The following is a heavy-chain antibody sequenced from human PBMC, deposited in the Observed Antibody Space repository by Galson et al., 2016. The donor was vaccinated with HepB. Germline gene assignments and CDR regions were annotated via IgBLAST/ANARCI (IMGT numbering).Heavy chain of an antibody. CDR2: IYYSGGT. V-gene: IGHV4-59*12. D-gene: IGHD5-18*01. J-gene: IGHJ4*02. CDR1: GGSITTYY. CDR3: ARDSPTAKMDY. Sequence: ETLSLTCTVFGGSITTYYWSWIRQPPGKGLEWIGYIYYSGGTNYSPSLKSRVTISADSSKNQFSLKMRSMTAADTAVYYCARDSPTAKMDYWGQGTLVTVSS.